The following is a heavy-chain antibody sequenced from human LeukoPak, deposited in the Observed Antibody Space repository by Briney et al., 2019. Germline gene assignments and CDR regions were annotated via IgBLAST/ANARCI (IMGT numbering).Heavy chain of an antibody. CDR2: ISGSGGST. V-gene: IGHV3-23*01. CDR3: AKFMVRGVFDY. D-gene: IGHD3-10*01. Sequence: GGSLRLSCAASGFTFSRCGMTWVRQAPGKGLEWVSAISGSGGSTYYADSVKGRFTISRDNSKNTLYLQMSSLRAEDTAVYYCAKFMVRGVFDYWGQGTLVTVSS. CDR1: GFTFSRCG. J-gene: IGHJ4*02.